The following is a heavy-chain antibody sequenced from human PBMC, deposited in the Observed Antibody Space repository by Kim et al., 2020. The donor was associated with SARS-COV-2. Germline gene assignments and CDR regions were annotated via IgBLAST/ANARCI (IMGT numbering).Heavy chain of an antibody. V-gene: IGHV4-30-2*01. D-gene: IGHD3-10*01. Sequence: SETLSLTCAVSGGSISSGGYYWSWIRQPPGKGLEWIGYIYYSGSTYYNPSLKSRVTISVDRSKNQFSLKLSSVTAADTAVYYCARGYGAGRPYGMDVWGQGTTVTVSS. CDR3: ARGYGAGRPYGMDV. CDR1: GGSISSGGYY. CDR2: IYYSGST. J-gene: IGHJ6*02.